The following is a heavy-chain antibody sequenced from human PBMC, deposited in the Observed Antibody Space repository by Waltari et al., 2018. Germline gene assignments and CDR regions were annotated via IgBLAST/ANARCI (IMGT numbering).Heavy chain of an antibody. CDR3: AKEITAADAPYFFDY. CDR1: GFAFSNYS. Sequence: EVQLLESGGILVQPGGSLRLSCAASGFAFSNYSMTWVRQAPGKGVEWVSSISCVGGNTYYADSLKGRFTISRDNSKNTLYLQMNSLTVADTAVYYCAKEITAADAPYFFDYWGRGTLVTVSS. CDR2: ISCVGGNT. J-gene: IGHJ4*02. D-gene: IGHD6-13*01. V-gene: IGHV3-23*01.